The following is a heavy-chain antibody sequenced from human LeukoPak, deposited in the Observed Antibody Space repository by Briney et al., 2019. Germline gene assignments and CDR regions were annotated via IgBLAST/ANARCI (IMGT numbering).Heavy chain of an antibody. V-gene: IGHV3-30*04. CDR3: ARERWFGEADEVGAFDI. D-gene: IGHD3-10*01. CDR2: ISYDGSNK. Sequence: VRSLRLSCAASGFTFSSYAMHWVRQAPGKGLEWVAVISYDGSNKYYADSVKGRFTISRDNSKNTLYLQMNSLRAEDTAVYYCARERWFGEADEVGAFDIWGQGTMVTVSS. CDR1: GFTFSSYA. J-gene: IGHJ3*02.